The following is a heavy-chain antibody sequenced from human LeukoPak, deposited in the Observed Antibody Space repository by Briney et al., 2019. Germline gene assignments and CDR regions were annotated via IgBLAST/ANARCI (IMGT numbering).Heavy chain of an antibody. CDR2: INHSGST. V-gene: IGHV4-34*01. Sequence: SETLSLTCAVYGGSFSGYYWSWIRQPPEKGLEWIGEINHSGSTNYNPSLKSRVTISVDTSKNQFSLKLSSVTAADTAVYYCARFLLRVSSGPWGQGTLVTVSS. D-gene: IGHD6-6*01. J-gene: IGHJ5*02. CDR1: GGSFSGYY. CDR3: ARFLLRVSSGP.